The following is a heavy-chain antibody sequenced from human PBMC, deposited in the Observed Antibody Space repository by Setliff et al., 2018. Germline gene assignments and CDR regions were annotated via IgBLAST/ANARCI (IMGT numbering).Heavy chain of an antibody. D-gene: IGHD6-13*01. Sequence: PSETLSLTCTVSGGSGDYYWSWIRQPPGKGLEWIGYISNSGSTYYKSSLKSRLTISIDTSKSQFSLKLGSATAADTAMYYCARTPAAGTGDAFDIWGQGTMVT. J-gene: IGHJ3*02. CDR3: ARTPAAGTGDAFDI. CDR1: GGSGDYY. V-gene: IGHV4-30-4*08. CDR2: ISNSGST.